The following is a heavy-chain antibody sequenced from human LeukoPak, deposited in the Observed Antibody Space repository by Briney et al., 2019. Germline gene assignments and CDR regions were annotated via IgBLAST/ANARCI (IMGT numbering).Heavy chain of an antibody. Sequence: GGSLRLSCAASGFTFSSYAMSWVRQAPGKGLEWVSGISWNSGSIGYADSVKGRFTISRDNAKNSLYLQMNSLRAEDTALYHCARGGYGDYAFDIWGQGTMVTVSS. J-gene: IGHJ3*02. CDR2: ISWNSGSI. CDR1: GFTFSSYA. D-gene: IGHD4-17*01. CDR3: ARGGYGDYAFDI. V-gene: IGHV3-20*01.